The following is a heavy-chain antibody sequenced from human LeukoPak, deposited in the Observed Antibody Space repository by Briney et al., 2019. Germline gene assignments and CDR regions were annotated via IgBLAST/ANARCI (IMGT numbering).Heavy chain of an antibody. CDR2: INHSGST. Sequence: PSETPSLTCAVYGGSFSGYYWSWIRQPPGKGLEWIGEINHSGSTNYNPSLKSRVTISVDTSKNQFSLKLSSVTAADTAVYYCARRRSGGDSGSYNDCWGQGTLVTVSS. CDR1: GGSFSGYY. D-gene: IGHD1-26*01. V-gene: IGHV4-34*01. CDR3: ARRRSGGDSGSYNDC. J-gene: IGHJ4*02.